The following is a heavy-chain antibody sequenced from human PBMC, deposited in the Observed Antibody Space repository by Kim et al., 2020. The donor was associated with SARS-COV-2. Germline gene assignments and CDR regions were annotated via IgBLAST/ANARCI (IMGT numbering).Heavy chain of an antibody. CDR1: GFNFNNYA. V-gene: IGHV3-30-3*01. CDR2: LSYDGREE. CDR3: ARAVGDSGFFPGEY. Sequence: GGSLRLSCAASGFNFNNYALHWVRQAPGKGLEWLAVLSYDGREEYYADSGKGRFTISRDSSRDTLYLQMNSLRTEDTAVYYCARAVGDSGFFPGEYWGQGTLVTVSS. J-gene: IGHJ4*02. D-gene: IGHD5-12*01.